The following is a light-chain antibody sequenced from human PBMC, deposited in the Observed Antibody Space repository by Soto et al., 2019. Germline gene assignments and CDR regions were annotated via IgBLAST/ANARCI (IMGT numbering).Light chain of an antibody. CDR3: PQYNNWPYT. J-gene: IGKJ2*01. V-gene: IGKV3-15*01. CDR2: AAS. CDR1: QSVSSN. Sequence: VMTQAPATLSVSPGEGATLSCRASQSVSSNLAWYQQKPGQAPRLLIYAASARATGIPARFSGSGSGTDFTLTISSLQSEDFAVYYCPQYNNWPYTFGQGTKVDIK.